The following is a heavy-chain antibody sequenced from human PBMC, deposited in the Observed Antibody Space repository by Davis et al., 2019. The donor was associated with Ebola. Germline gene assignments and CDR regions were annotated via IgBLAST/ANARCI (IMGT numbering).Heavy chain of an antibody. J-gene: IGHJ4*02. CDR3: ARDHLYYDFWSGYYS. Sequence: GESLKISCAASGFTFSSYWMSWVRQAPGKGLEWVANIKQDGSEKYYVDSVKGRFTISRDNAKNSLYLQMNSLRAEDTAVYYCARDHLYYDFWSGYYSWGQGTLVTVSS. V-gene: IGHV3-7*01. CDR1: GFTFSSYW. D-gene: IGHD3-3*01. CDR2: IKQDGSEK.